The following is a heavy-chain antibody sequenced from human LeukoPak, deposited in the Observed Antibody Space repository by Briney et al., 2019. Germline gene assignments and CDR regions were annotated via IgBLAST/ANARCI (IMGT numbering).Heavy chain of an antibody. CDR1: GGTFSSYA. CDR3: AKSIVVVPAASDAFDI. J-gene: IGHJ3*02. V-gene: IGHV1-69*13. D-gene: IGHD2-2*01. Sequence: SVKVSCKASGGTFSSYAISWVRQAPGQGVEWMGGIIPIFGTANYAQKFQGRVTITADESTRPAYRELSSLRSDDTAVYYCAKSIVVVPAASDAFDIWGQGTMVTVSS. CDR2: IIPIFGTA.